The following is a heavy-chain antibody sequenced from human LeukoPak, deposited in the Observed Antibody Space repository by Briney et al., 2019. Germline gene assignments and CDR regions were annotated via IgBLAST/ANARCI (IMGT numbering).Heavy chain of an antibody. CDR1: GFTFSSYV. CDR3: AKDRSGEDY. D-gene: IGHD6-19*01. J-gene: IGHJ4*02. V-gene: IGHV3-23*01. Sequence: GGSLRLSCAASGFTFSSYVMSWVRQAPGKGLEWVSSISVSGGSTYYADSVKGRVTSSRGNSKNTLYLQMNSLRAEDTAVYYCAKDRSGEDYWGQGTLVTVSS. CDR2: ISVSGGST.